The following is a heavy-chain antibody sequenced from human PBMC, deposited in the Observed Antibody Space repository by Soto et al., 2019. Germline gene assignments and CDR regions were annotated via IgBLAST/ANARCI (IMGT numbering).Heavy chain of an antibody. D-gene: IGHD6-19*01. V-gene: IGHV4-59*01. J-gene: IGHJ4*02. CDR2: IYYSGST. CDR1: GGSISSYY. CDR3: ARAGRRYSSAWYEDY. Sequence: PSETLSLTCTVSGGSISSYYWSWIRQPPGKGLEWIGYIYYSGSTNYNPSLKSRVTISVDTSKNQFSLKLSSVTAADTAVYYCARAGRRYSSAWYEDYWGQGTLVTVSS.